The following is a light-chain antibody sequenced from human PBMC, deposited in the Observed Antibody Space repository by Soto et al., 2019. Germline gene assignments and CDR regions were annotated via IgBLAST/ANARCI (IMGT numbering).Light chain of an antibody. V-gene: IGKV4-1*01. J-gene: IGKJ1*01. CDR1: QSLLYSSNNRNS. CDR3: QQYYSAPWT. Sequence: DIVMTQSPDSLAVSLGERATINCKSSQSLLYSSNNRNSLAWYQQRPGQPPNLVIYWASTRESGVPGRFSGSGSGTDFTLTISSLQAEDVAVYYCQQYYSAPWTFGQGNKVEIK. CDR2: WAS.